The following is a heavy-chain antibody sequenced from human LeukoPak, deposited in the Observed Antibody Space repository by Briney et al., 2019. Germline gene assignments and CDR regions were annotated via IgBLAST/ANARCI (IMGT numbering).Heavy chain of an antibody. CDR1: GFAFSSCG. CDR2: IWYDGSNK. CDR3: AKDLVGSSSWIDY. J-gene: IGHJ4*02. V-gene: IGHV3-33*06. Sequence: GRSLRLSCAASGFAFSSCGMHWVRQAPGKGLEWVAVIWYDGSNKYYADSVKGRFTISRDNSKNTLYLQMNSLRAEDTAVYYCAKDLVGSSSWIDYWGQGTLVTVSS. D-gene: IGHD6-13*01.